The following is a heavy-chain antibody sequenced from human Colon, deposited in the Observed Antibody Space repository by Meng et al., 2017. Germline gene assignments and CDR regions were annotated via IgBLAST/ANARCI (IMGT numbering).Heavy chain of an antibody. CDR2: LSYSGNT. CDR1: GGFLNSDDYY. J-gene: IGHJ4*02. V-gene: IGHV4-30-4*01. CDR3: ASEWRHYYGAGSFDY. D-gene: IGHD3-10*01. Sequence: QVQLQESGPGLVKPSQTASLTGTVSGGFLNSDDYYWRWSRQSPGGGRAWFGLLSYSGNTFYNPSLRSRVAISADTSKSQFSLYLRSVTAADTAVYYCASEWRHYYGAGSFDYWGQGALVTVSS.